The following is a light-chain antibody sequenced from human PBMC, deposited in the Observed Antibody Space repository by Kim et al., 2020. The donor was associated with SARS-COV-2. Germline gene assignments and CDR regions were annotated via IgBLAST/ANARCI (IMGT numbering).Light chain of an antibody. CDR1: QDITRN. V-gene: IGKV1-33*01. CDR2: DAS. CDR3: QHYDNSPSFT. Sequence: DIQMTQSPSSLSASLGDRITITCQASQDITRNLNWYQQRPGKAPKLLIYDASNLNTGVPSRFSGSGSGTEFVFFISRLQPEDVATYYCQHYDNSPSFTFGPGTKVDIK. J-gene: IGKJ3*01.